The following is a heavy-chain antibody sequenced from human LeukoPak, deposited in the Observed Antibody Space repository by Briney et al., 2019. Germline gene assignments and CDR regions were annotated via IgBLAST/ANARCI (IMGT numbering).Heavy chain of an antibody. CDR3: ARSGHTSGWWNVDY. CDR1: GGSISSSNW. V-gene: IGHV4-4*02. Sequence: SETLSLTCAVSGGSISSSNWWSWVRQPPGKGLEWVGEIYHSGSTSCNPSLKSRVTISVDKSKNQFSLKLSSVTAADTAVYYCARSGHTSGWWNVDYWGQGTLVTVSS. CDR2: IYHSGST. D-gene: IGHD6-19*01. J-gene: IGHJ4*02.